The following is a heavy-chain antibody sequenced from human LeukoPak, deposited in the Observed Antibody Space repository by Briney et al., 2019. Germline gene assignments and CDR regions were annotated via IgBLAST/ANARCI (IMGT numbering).Heavy chain of an antibody. V-gene: IGHV5-51*01. CDR1: GSIFTDYW. J-gene: IGHJ5*02. CDR3: ARQPSGVYATDH. D-gene: IGHD2/OR15-2a*01. Sequence: GASLKISCECSGSIFTDYWIAWTRPLPGKRLEWMGIIYPGDSDTRYSPSFQGQVTFSADKSVSTAYLQWSSLKASDTAIYYCARQPSGVYATDHWGQGTLVTVSS. CDR2: IYPGDSDT.